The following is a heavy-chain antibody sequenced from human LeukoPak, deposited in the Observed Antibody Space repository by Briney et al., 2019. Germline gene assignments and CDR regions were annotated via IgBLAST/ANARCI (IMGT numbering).Heavy chain of an antibody. CDR3: ARVPEYSSSSGDFDY. V-gene: IGHV3-30-3*01. J-gene: IGHJ4*02. CDR2: ISYDGSNK. CDR1: GFTLSNYA. Sequence: PGGSLRLSCAASGFTLSNYAMHWVRQAPGKGLEWVAVISYDGSNKYYADSVKGRFTISRDNSKNTLYLQMNSLRAEDTAVYYCARVPEYSSSSGDFDYWGQGTLSPSPQ. D-gene: IGHD6-6*01.